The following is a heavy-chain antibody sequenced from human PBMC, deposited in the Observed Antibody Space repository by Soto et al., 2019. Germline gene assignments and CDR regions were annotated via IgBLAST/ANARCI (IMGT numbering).Heavy chain of an antibody. D-gene: IGHD6-13*01. V-gene: IGHV3-48*03. CDR1: GFTFSSYE. CDR3: ARDEIAAAGHYYYGMDV. J-gene: IGHJ6*02. CDR2: ISSSGSTI. Sequence: PGGSLRLSCAASGFTFSSYEMNWVRQAPGKGLEWVSYISSSGSTIYYADSVKGRFTISRDNAKNSLYLQMNSLRAEDTAVYYCARDEIAAAGHYYYGMDVWGQGTTVTVSS.